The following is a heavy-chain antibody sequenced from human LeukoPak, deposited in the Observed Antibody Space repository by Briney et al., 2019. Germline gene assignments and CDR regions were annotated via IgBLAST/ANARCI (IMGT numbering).Heavy chain of an antibody. CDR3: ARRPDGTSHFDY. V-gene: IGHV4-59*08. CDR1: GGSIRSYF. J-gene: IGHJ4*02. D-gene: IGHD6-6*01. CDR2: VYYSGST. Sequence: SETLSLTCTVPGGSIRSYFWSWIRQPPGKGLEWIGYVYYSGSTNYNPSLKSRVTISVDTSKTQFSLKLSSVTAADTSVYYCARRPDGTSHFDYWGQGTLVTVSS.